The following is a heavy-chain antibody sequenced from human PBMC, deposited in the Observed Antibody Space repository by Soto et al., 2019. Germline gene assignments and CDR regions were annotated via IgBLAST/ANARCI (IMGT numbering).Heavy chain of an antibody. V-gene: IGHV4-31*03. Sequence: QVQLQESGPGLVKPSQTLSLTCTVSGGSISSGGYYWSWIRQHPGKGLEWIGYIYYSGSTYYNPSLKSRVTISVDTSKNQFSLKLSSVTAADTAVYYCARGRKKITMVRGVHYFDYWGQGTLVTVSS. J-gene: IGHJ4*02. D-gene: IGHD3-10*01. CDR2: IYYSGST. CDR3: ARGRKKITMVRGVHYFDY. CDR1: GGSISSGGYY.